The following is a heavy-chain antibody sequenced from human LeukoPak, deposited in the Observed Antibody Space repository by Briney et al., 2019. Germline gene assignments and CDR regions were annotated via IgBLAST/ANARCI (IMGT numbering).Heavy chain of an antibody. Sequence: GGSLRLSCSVSGFIFSTYVMHWVRQAPGKGLEYVSAISSNGDNTYYADSVKGRFTISRDNSKNTLYLQMSSLRADGTAVYYCVRGTGYWGQGTLVTVSS. CDR1: GFIFSTYV. V-gene: IGHV3-64D*06. J-gene: IGHJ4*02. CDR2: ISSNGDNT. CDR3: VRGTGY.